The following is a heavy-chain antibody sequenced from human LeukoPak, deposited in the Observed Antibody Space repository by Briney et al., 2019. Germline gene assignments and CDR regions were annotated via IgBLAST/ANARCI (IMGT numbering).Heavy chain of an antibody. V-gene: IGHV3-21*01. D-gene: IGHD3-10*01. CDR1: GFTFGSYS. CDR3: AKDFFPPRSGVYGSGASFL. Sequence: GGSLRLSCAASGFTFGSYSMTWVRQAPGKGLEWVSLIDSNSNFMNYADSVKGRFTISRDNAKKSLYLEMNSLRAEDTAVYYCAKDFFPPRSGVYGSGASFLWGQGTLVTVSS. J-gene: IGHJ4*02. CDR2: IDSNSNFM.